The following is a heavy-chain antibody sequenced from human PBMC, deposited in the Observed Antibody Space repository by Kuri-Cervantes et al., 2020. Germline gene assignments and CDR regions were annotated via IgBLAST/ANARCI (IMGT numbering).Heavy chain of an antibody. CDR2: IIPIFGTA. Sequence: SVKVSCKASGGTFSSYAISWVRQAPGQGLEWMGGIIPIFGTANYAQKFQGRVTITTDESTSTAYMELSSLRSEDTAVYYCARANSQVLFGATYYYYYMDVWGKGTTVTVSS. J-gene: IGHJ6*03. CDR3: ARANSQVLFGATYYYYYMDV. D-gene: IGHD3-10*01. CDR1: GGTFSSYA. V-gene: IGHV1-69*05.